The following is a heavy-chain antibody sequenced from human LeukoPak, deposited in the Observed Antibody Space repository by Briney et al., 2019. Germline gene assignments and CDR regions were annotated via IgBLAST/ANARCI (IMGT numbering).Heavy chain of an antibody. Sequence: GGSRSPSWPAFGSTFGSFWRGWVSQVQGRGLEWVANIKQEGSENYYVDSVKGRFTISRDNAKNSLYLQMNSLRAEDTAVYYCARDLRLLWFGEPKSSFDYWGQGTLVTVSS. CDR3: ARDLRLLWFGEPKSSFDY. D-gene: IGHD3-10*01. CDR1: GSTFGSFW. V-gene: IGHV3-7*03. J-gene: IGHJ4*02. CDR2: IKQEGSEN.